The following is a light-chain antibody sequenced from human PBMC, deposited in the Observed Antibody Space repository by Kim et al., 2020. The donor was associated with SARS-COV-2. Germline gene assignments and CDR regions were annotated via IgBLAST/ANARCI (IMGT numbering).Light chain of an antibody. CDR2: AAS. Sequence: ASVGDRVTITCRASQAISNYLAWYQQTPGKVPKLLIYAASTLQSGVPSRFSGSGSGTDFTLTISSLQPEDVATYYCQKYNSVPLTFGGGTKVDIK. CDR1: QAISNY. CDR3: QKYNSVPLT. J-gene: IGKJ4*01. V-gene: IGKV1-27*01.